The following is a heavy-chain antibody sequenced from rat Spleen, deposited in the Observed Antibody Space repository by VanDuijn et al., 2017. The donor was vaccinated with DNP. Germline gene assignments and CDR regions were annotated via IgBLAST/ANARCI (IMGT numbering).Heavy chain of an antibody. CDR3: TWWYFDC. Sequence: EVQLVETGGSLVQPGKSLKLTCATSGFTFSNAWMHWVRQSPEKQLEWVAQIKAKSNNYATYYAESVKGRFTISRDDSKSSVYLQMNSLKEEDTAIYYCTWWYFDCWGPGTMVTVSS. V-gene: IGHV6-8*01. CDR1: GFTFSNAW. CDR2: IKAKSNNYAT. J-gene: IGHJ1*01.